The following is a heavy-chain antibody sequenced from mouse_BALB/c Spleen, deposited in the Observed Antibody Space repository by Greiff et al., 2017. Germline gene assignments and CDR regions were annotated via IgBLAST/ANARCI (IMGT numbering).Heavy chain of an antibody. CDR2: ISTYNGNT. Sequence: QVQLKESGPEVVRPGVSVKISCKGSGYTFTDYAMHWVKQSHAKSLEWIGVISTYNGNTNYNQKFKGKATMTVDKSSSTAYMELARLTSEDSAIYYCARGGGNYVRNWYFDVWGAGTTGTVSS. CDR3: ARGGGNYVRNWYFDV. CDR1: GYTFTDYA. J-gene: IGHJ1*01. D-gene: IGHD2-1*01. V-gene: IGHV1-67*01.